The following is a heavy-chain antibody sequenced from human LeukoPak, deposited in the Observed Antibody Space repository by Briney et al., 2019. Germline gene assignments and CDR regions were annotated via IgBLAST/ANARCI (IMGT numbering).Heavy chain of an antibody. CDR3: AKFYDISTGYFDC. V-gene: IGHV3-23*01. D-gene: IGHD3-9*01. Sequence: PGGSLRLSCAASGFTFSSHAMSWVRQSPGKGLEWVSAISGGGGSTYYADSVKGRFTISRDNSKNTLYLQMNSLRAEDTAVYYCAKFYDISTGYFDCWGQGTLVTVSS. J-gene: IGHJ4*02. CDR2: ISGGGGST. CDR1: GFTFSSHA.